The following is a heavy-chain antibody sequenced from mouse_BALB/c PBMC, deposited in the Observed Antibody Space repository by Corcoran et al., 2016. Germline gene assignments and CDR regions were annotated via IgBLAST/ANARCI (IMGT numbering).Heavy chain of an antibody. CDR1: GYTFTNYG. CDR3: AREPRAMDY. J-gene: IGHJ4*01. Sequence: QIQLVQSGPELKKPGETVKISCKASGYTFTNYGMNWVKQAPGKGLKWMGWINTYTGEPTYADDFKVRFAFSLETSASTAYLQINNLKGEDTATYFCAREPRAMDYWGQGTSFTVSS. CDR2: INTYTGEP. V-gene: IGHV9-3-1*01.